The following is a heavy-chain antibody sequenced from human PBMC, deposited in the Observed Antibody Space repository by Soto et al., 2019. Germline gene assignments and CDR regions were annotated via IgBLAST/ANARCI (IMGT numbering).Heavy chain of an antibody. J-gene: IGHJ5*02. CDR3: ARGSMIFGVVALSNWFDP. CDR1: GGSFSGFS. Sequence: SETLSLTCGVNGGSFSGFSWIWIRQPPGKGLEWIGEINHSGGTKYNPSLKSRVSISVDSSKNQFSLKLTSVTSADTAVYYCARGSMIFGVVALSNWFDPWGQGSLVTVSS. CDR2: INHSGGT. V-gene: IGHV4-34*01. D-gene: IGHD3-3*01.